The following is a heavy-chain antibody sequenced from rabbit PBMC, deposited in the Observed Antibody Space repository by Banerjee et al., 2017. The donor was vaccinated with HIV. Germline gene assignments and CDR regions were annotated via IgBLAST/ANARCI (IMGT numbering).Heavy chain of an antibody. V-gene: IGHV1S40*01. Sequence: QSLEESGGDLVKPGASLTLTCTASGFSFSTGYWMCWVRQAPGKVLEWIACISASSGITYYASWVNGRFTISKTSSTTVTLQMTSLTAADTATYFCARDYDGTTKMDLWGPGTLVTVS. J-gene: IGHJ3*01. D-gene: IGHD4-2*01. CDR3: ARDYDGTTKMDL. CDR1: GFSFSTGYW. CDR2: ISASSGIT.